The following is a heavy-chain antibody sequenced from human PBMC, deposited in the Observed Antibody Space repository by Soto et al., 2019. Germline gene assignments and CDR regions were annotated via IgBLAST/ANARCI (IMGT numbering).Heavy chain of an antibody. J-gene: IGHJ6*03. D-gene: IGHD6-13*01. CDR2: IYYSGST. CDR3: ARVAQVVEGQQLILYYYYYMDV. Sequence: SETLSLTCTVSGGSISSYYWSWIRQPPGKGLEWIGYIYYSGSTNYNPSLKSRVTISVDTSKNQFSLKLSSVTASDTAVYYCARVAQVVEGQQLILYYYYYMDVWGKGTTVTVSS. CDR1: GGSISSYY. V-gene: IGHV4-59*01.